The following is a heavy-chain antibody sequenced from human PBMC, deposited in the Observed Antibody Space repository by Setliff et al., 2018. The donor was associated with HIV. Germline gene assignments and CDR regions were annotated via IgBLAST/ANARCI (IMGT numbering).Heavy chain of an antibody. D-gene: IGHD2-2*02. CDR1: GFTFDDYG. Sequence: PGGSLRLSCAASGFTFDDYGMSWVRQRPGKGLEWVGGITWNGESTGFADSLKGRVTISRDNAANSVYLQMDSLRAEDRAVYYCVRDIGFNLYDHWGQGTLVTV. V-gene: IGHV3-20*04. CDR2: ITWNGEST. CDR3: VRDIGFNLYDH. J-gene: IGHJ4*02.